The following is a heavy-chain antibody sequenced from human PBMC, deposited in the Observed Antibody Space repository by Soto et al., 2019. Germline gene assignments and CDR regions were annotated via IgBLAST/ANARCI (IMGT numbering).Heavy chain of an antibody. V-gene: IGHV4-39*02. CDR1: GGTIRSSNYY. J-gene: IGHJ5*02. CDR3: SRRAPEGFDP. CDR2: IDDSGST. Sequence: QLQLQESGPGLVKPSETLSLTCTVSGGTIRSSNYYWAWIRQPPGKGLEWIGSIDDSGSTYYNPSLKSRVTISVDTSKNHFSLKLGSVTAADTALYYCSRRAPEGFDPWGQGTLVTVSS.